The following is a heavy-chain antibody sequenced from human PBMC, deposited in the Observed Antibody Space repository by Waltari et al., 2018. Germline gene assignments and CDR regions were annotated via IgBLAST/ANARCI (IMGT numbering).Heavy chain of an antibody. CDR2: INHSGST. CDR1: GGSFSGYY. D-gene: IGHD5-18*01. V-gene: IGHV4-34*01. Sequence: QVQLQQWGAGLLKPSETLSLTCAVYGGSFSGYYWSWIRQPPGKGLEWIGEINHSGSTNYNPSLKRRVIISVDTSKNQFSLKLSSVTAADTAVYYCARLLDTAMVYFDYWGQGTLVTVSS. J-gene: IGHJ4*02. CDR3: ARLLDTAMVYFDY.